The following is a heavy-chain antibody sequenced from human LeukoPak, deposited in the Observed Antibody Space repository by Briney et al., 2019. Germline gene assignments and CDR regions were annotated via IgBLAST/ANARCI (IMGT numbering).Heavy chain of an antibody. CDR3: ARQGAGGRAFDI. D-gene: IGHD6-19*01. CDR2: IYYSGST. CDR1: GGSISSSLYY. J-gene: IGHJ3*02. V-gene: IGHV4-39*01. Sequence: SETLYLTCTVSGGSISSSLYYWGWIRQPPGKGLEWIGIIYYSGSTYYNPSLKSRVTISVETSKNQVSLRLSSVTAADTAVYYCARQGAGGRAFDIWGQGTMVTVSS.